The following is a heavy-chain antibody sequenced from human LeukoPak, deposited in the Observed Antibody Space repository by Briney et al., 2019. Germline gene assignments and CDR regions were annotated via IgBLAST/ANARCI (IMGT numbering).Heavy chain of an antibody. Sequence: PVASVKVSCKASGYTFTAYYMHWVRQAPGQGPEWMGRIIPILGIANYAQKFQGRVTITADKSTSTAYMELSSLRSEDTAVYYCARDLGVPAALNWFDPWGQGTLVTVSS. V-gene: IGHV1-69*04. J-gene: IGHJ5*02. CDR1: GYTFTAYY. CDR2: IIPILGIA. CDR3: ARDLGVPAALNWFDP. D-gene: IGHD2-2*01.